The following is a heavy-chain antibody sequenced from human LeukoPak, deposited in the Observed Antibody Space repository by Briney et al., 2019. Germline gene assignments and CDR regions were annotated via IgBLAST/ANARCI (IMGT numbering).Heavy chain of an antibody. CDR1: GFTFSSYS. J-gene: IGHJ5*02. Sequence: GGSLRLSCAASGFTFSSYSMNWVRQAPGKGLEWVSSISSSSSYIYYADSVKGRFTISRDNAKNSLYLQMNSLRAEDTAVYYCARDPPRQLGYLGWFDPWGQGTLVTVSS. V-gene: IGHV3-21*01. CDR3: ARDPPRQLGYLGWFDP. D-gene: IGHD6-13*01. CDR2: ISSSSSYI.